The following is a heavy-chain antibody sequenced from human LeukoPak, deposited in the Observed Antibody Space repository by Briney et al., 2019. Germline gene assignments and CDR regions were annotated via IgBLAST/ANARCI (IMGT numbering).Heavy chain of an antibody. V-gene: IGHV1-2*02. CDR1: GYTFTAYY. D-gene: IGHD1-26*01. J-gene: IGHJ4*02. Sequence: ASVKVSCKASGYTFTAYYMHWVRQAPGQGLEWMGWINPNSGGTNYAQKFQGRVTMTRDTSISTAYMELSRLRSDDTAVYYCARGRAFDRSPDYWGQGTLVTVSS. CDR2: INPNSGGT. CDR3: ARGRAFDRSPDY.